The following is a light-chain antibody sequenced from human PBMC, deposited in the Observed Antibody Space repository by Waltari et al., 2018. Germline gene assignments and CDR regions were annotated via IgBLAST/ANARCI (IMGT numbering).Light chain of an antibody. CDR2: DYN. J-gene: IGLJ3*02. CDR3: ASWDFSLNAVV. CDR1: SSNIGKQS. V-gene: IGLV1-51*01. Sequence: QSLLTQPPSVSAAPGQKVTISCSGSSSNIGKQSVSWYQEIPGTAPNLLIYDYNKRPSDIPDRFSGSKSGSSATLDIAELQAGDEANYFCASWDFSLNAVVFGGGTKLTVL.